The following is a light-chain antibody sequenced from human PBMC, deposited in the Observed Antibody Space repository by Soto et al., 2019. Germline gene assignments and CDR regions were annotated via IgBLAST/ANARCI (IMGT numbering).Light chain of an antibody. CDR1: QSVSSTY. CDR2: GAS. J-gene: IGKJ2*01. V-gene: IGKV3-20*01. CDR3: QQYGSSSYT. Sequence: EIVLTQSPGTLSLSPGERATLSCRASQSVSSTYLAWYQQNPGQAPRLIIYGASSRATGIPDRFSGSGSGTDFPLTISRLEPEDFAVYFCQQYGSSSYTFGQGTKLEIK.